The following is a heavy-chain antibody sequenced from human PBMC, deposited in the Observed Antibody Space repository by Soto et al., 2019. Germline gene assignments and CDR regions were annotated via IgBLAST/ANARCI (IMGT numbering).Heavy chain of an antibody. J-gene: IGHJ6*01. Sequence: ASVKVSCKASGYTFTSYDINWVRQATGQGLEWMGWMNPNSGNTGYAQKFQGRVTMTRNTSISTAYMELSSLRSEDTAVYYCARGQSSHYDFWGAYYTRFVGMDVWGQGTTVTVSS. CDR1: GYTFTSYD. CDR3: ARGQSSHYDFWGAYYTRFVGMDV. CDR2: MNPNSGNT. D-gene: IGHD3-3*01. V-gene: IGHV1-8*01.